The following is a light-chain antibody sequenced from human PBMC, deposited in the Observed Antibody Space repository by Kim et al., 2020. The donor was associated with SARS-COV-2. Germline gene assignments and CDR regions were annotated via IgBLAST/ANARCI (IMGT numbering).Light chain of an antibody. CDR1: VSSIESNY. CDR2: RDI. V-gene: IGLV1-47*01. Sequence: ELTQPPSASGTPGQSVTVSCSGAVSSIESNYVSWYQQVPGRAPKLLIYRDILLPSGVPDRFSGSKSDHSASLAITGLRSADEALYFCATWDASLSEYVFGPGTKVTVL. J-gene: IGLJ1*01. CDR3: ATWDASLSEYV.